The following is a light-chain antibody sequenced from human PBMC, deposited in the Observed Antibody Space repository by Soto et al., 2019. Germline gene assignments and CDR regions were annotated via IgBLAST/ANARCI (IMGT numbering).Light chain of an antibody. Sequence: EIVLTQSPATLSLSPGERATLSCRASPSVDTLLSWYQQKPGQVPRLLISDASHRATGIPARFSGSGSGTDFTLTISSLEPEDFAVYYCQQRRDWPITFGGGTKVEIK. CDR3: QQRRDWPIT. CDR1: PSVDTL. V-gene: IGKV3-11*01. CDR2: DAS. J-gene: IGKJ4*01.